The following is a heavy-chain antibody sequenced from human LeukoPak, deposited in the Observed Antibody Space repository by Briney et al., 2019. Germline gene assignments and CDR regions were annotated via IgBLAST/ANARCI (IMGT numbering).Heavy chain of an antibody. J-gene: IGHJ4*02. CDR3: ARHGLPYYYDSSGS. V-gene: IGHV4-59*08. CDR2: IYYSGST. D-gene: IGHD3-22*01. CDR1: GGSISSYY. Sequence: SETLSLTCTVSGGSISSYYWSWIRQPPGEGREWIGYIYYSGSTNYNPSLKSRVTISVDTSKNQFSLKLSSVTAADTAVYYCARHGLPYYYDSSGSWGQGTLVTVSS.